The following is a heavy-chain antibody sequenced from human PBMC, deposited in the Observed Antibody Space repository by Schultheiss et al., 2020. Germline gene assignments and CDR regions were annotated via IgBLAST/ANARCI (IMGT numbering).Heavy chain of an antibody. J-gene: IGHJ6*03. D-gene: IGHD3-9*01. CDR1: GFTFSSYD. CDR2: IGTAGDT. CDR3: ARGGRYDILTGYPLHYYMDV. Sequence: GGSLRLSCAASGFTFSSYDMHWVRQATGKGLEWVSAIGTAGDTYYPGSVKGRFTISRENAKNSLYLQMNSLRAGDTAVYYCARGGRYDILTGYPLHYYMDVWGKGTTVTVSS. V-gene: IGHV3-13*01.